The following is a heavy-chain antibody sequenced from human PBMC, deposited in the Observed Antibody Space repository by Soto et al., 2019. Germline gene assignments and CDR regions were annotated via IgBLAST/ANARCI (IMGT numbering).Heavy chain of an antibody. V-gene: IGHV4-59*01. CDR3: ARWTGGPNYYFDY. Sequence: SETLSLTCTVSGDSISSYYWSWIRQPPGEGPEWIGYISDSGSATYNPSLRSRVTISVDTSNNQFSVKLSSVTAADTAVYYCARWTGGPNYYFDYWGQGTPVTVSS. D-gene: IGHD3-16*01. CDR2: ISDSGSA. J-gene: IGHJ4*02. CDR1: GDSISSYY.